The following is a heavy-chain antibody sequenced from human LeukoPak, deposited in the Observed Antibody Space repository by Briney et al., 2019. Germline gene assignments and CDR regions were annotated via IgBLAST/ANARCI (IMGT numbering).Heavy chain of an antibody. CDR2: INQDGSEK. J-gene: IGHJ4*02. V-gene: IGHV3-7*01. CDR3: VRDPLDY. Sequence: GGSLRLSCAASGFTFSSYWMTWVRQAPGRGLEWVANINQDGSEKYYVDSVKGRFTISRDNAKNSLYLQMNSLRDEDTAVYYCVRDPLDYWGQGTLVTVSS. CDR1: GFTFSSYW.